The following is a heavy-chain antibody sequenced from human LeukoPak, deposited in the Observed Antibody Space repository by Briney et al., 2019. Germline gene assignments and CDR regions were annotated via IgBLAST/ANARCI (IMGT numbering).Heavy chain of an antibody. CDR3: ARDCSGGSCYGAFDI. Sequence: SQTLSLTCTVSGASIRSGDYYWSWIRQPPGTGLEWLGYIYDSGSTYYNPSLKSRITISVDTSENRFSLKLSSVTATDTAVYYCARDCSGGSCYGAFDIWGQGTMVTVSS. V-gene: IGHV4-30-4*01. D-gene: IGHD2-15*01. J-gene: IGHJ3*02. CDR1: GASIRSGDYY. CDR2: IYDSGST.